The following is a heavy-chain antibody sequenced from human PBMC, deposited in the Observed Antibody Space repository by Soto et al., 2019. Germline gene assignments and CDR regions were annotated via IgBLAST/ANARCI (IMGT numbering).Heavy chain of an antibody. CDR1: GGSISSGDYY. J-gene: IGHJ4*02. Sequence: SETLSLTCTVSGGSISSGDYYWSWIRQPPGKGLEWIGYIYYSGSTYYNPSLKSRVTISVDTSKNQFSLHLSSVTAADTAVYYCARGVKSAHYTRDFDYWGQGTLVTVSS. V-gene: IGHV4-30-4*01. CDR2: IYYSGST. CDR3: ARGVKSAHYTRDFDY. D-gene: IGHD3-3*01.